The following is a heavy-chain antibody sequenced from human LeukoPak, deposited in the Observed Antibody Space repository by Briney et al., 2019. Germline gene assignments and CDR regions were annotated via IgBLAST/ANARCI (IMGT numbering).Heavy chain of an antibody. CDR2: ISGSGGST. CDR1: GFTFSSYA. CDR3: ATDLIVVVITTPYYFDY. Sequence: PGGSLRLSCAASGFTFSSYAMSWVRQAPGKGLEWVSAISGSGGSTYYADSVKGRFTISRDNSKNTLYLQMNSLRAEDTAVYYCATDLIVVVITTPYYFDYWGQGTLVTVSS. D-gene: IGHD3-22*01. V-gene: IGHV3-23*01. J-gene: IGHJ4*02.